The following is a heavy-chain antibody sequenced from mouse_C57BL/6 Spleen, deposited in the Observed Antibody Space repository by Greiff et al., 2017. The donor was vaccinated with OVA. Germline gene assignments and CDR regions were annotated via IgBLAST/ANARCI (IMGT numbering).Heavy chain of an antibody. D-gene: IGHD5-5*01. CDR2: IWSGGST. V-gene: IGHV2-2*01. CDR3: ARNPPDYLFAY. J-gene: IGHJ3*01. CDR1: GFSLTSYG. Sequence: QVQLKESGPGLVQPSQSLSITCTVSGFSLTSYGVHWVRQSPGKGLEWLGVIWSGGSTDYNAAFISRLSISKDNSKSQVFFKMNSLQADDTAIYYCARNPPDYLFAYWGQGTLVTVSA.